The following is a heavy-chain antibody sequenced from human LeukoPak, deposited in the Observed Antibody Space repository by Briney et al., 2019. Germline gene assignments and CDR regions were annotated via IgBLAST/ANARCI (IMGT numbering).Heavy chain of an antibody. CDR2: IEDDENSE. CDR1: GFSFRSYN. J-gene: IGHJ4*02. D-gene: IGHD3-10*01. Sequence: GGSLRLSCAASGFSFRSYNMHWVRQAPGKGLEWVAFIEDDENSEYYADSVKGRFTVSRDNSRNTLYLQINSLRAEDTSMYHCAKDYGSGGYSFDYWGQGTLVTVSS. V-gene: IGHV3-30*02. CDR3: AKDYGSGGYSFDY.